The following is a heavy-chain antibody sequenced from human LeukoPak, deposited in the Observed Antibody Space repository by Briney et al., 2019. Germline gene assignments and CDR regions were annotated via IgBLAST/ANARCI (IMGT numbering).Heavy chain of an antibody. Sequence: SETLSLTCAVSGASISSRFWWTWVRPAPGKGLEWVGQVHHIGYPKYNPSLRGRVTISVDNSKNHFSLDLNSVTAADTALYFCASEKDYSHPNYFDTWGQGILVTVSS. D-gene: IGHD4-11*01. J-gene: IGHJ5*02. V-gene: IGHV4-4*02. CDR1: GASISSRFW. CDR2: VHHIGYP. CDR3: ASEKDYSHPNYFDT.